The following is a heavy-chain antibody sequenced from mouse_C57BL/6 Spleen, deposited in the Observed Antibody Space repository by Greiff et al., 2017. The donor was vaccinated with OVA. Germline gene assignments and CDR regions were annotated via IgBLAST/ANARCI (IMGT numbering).Heavy chain of an antibody. Sequence: EVKVVESGGGLVKPGGSLKLSCAASGFTFSSYAMSWVRQTPEKRLEWVATISDGGSYTYYPDNVKGRFTISRDNAKNNLYLQMSHLKSEDTAMYYCARGRRNYARDYWGQGTSVTVSS. CDR1: GFTFSSYA. CDR2: ISDGGSYT. D-gene: IGHD2-12*01. CDR3: ARGRRNYARDY. V-gene: IGHV5-4*03. J-gene: IGHJ4*01.